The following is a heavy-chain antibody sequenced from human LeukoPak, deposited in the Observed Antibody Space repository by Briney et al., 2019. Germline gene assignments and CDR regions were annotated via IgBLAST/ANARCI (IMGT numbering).Heavy chain of an antibody. CDR2: IYASGKT. V-gene: IGHV4-61*02. J-gene: IGHJ5*02. Sequence: SETLSLTCTVSGDSISRGRYYWSWVRQPAGKELEWIGRIYASGKTDYNPYTPSLKSRVAVSLDTSKNQFSLKLSSVTAADTAVYYCAREGGAAALKWFDPWGQGTLVTVSS. CDR1: GDSISRGRYY. CDR3: AREGGAAALKWFDP. D-gene: IGHD6-13*01.